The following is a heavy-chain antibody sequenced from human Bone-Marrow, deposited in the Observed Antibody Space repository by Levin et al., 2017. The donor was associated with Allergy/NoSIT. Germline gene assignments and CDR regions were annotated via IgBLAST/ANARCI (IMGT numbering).Heavy chain of an antibody. D-gene: IGHD5-18*01. CDR3: ARAVVLSVDADIIRYSNYVDV. CDR1: GDSISSSNW. J-gene: IGHJ6*04. V-gene: IGHV4-4*02. CDR2: IYQSGNT. Sequence: SQTLSLTCAVSGDSISSSNWWSWVRQSPGKGLEWIGEIYQSGNTSYNPSLKSRVTISVDKSKNQFSLKLNSVTAADTSVYYCARAVVLSVDADIIRYSNYVDVWGKGSTVTVSS.